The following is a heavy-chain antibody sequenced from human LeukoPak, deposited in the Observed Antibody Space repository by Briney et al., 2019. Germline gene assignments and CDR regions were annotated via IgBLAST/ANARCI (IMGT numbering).Heavy chain of an antibody. J-gene: IGHJ6*02. Sequence: PSETLSLTCTVSGGSISGYYWSWIRQAPGKGLEWIVYIYDSGSTKYNPSLQSRVTISEDTSKNQFSLKLSSVTAADTAIYYCARADYSRSSWGLDVWGQGTTVIVSS. V-gene: IGHV4-59*01. D-gene: IGHD6-6*01. CDR3: ARADYSRSSWGLDV. CDR2: IYDSGST. CDR1: GGSISGYY.